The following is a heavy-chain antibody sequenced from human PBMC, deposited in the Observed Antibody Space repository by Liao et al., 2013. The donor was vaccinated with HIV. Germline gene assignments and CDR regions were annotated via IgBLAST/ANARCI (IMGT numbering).Heavy chain of an antibody. CDR2: IYYSGST. Sequence: QVQLQESGPGLVKPSETLSLTCTVSGGSISSYYWSWIRQPPGKGLEWIGYIYYSGSTNYNPSLKSRVTISVDTSKNQFSLKLSSVTAADTAVYYCALERWLQFFLDYWGQGTLVTVSS. D-gene: IGHD5-24*01. CDR3: ALERWLQFFLDY. J-gene: IGHJ4*02. CDR1: GGSISSYY. V-gene: IGHV4-59*01.